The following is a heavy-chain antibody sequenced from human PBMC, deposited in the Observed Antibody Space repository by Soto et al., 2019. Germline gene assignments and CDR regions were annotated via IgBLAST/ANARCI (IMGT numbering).Heavy chain of an antibody. CDR1: GFTFSSYA. Sequence: GGSLRLSCAASGFTFSSYAMTWVRQAPGKGLEWVSAISCCSGGTYYADSVKGRFTISRDNSKNTLSLQMNSLRAEDTAVYYCAKVVTIQRDYYYMDVWGKGTTVTVS. V-gene: IGHV3-23*01. CDR3: AKVVTIQRDYYYMDV. J-gene: IGHJ6*03. D-gene: IGHD3-3*01. CDR2: ISCCSGGT.